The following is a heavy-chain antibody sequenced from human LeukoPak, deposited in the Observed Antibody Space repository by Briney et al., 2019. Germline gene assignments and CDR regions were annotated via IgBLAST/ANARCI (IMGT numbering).Heavy chain of an antibody. CDR3: ALLGVVIPPYIYDG. CDR1: GFTFSDYY. J-gene: IGHJ3*01. CDR2: IRLGGSTI. V-gene: IGHV3-11*04. D-gene: IGHD2-21*01. Sequence: GGSLRLSCAASGFTFSDYYMHWVRQAPGKGLEWVAYIRLGGSTIYYADSVKGRFTISRDNSKKSPFLQMNSLRAEDTAVYYCALLGVVIPPYIYDGWGQGTLVTVSS.